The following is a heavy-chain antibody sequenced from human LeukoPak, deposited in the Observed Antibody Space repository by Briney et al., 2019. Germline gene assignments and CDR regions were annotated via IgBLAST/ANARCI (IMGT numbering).Heavy chain of an antibody. CDR2: IRGSGGTT. CDR1: GFTFTTYA. J-gene: IGHJ4*02. Sequence: GGSLRLSCAASGFTFTTYAMRWVRQAPGKGLEWVSGIRGSGGTTNYADSVKGRFTISRDDSKNTLYLQMNSLRAEDTAVYYCAKAHYSGSYCYFDYWGQGTLVTVSS. V-gene: IGHV3-23*01. D-gene: IGHD1-26*01. CDR3: AKAHYSGSYCYFDY.